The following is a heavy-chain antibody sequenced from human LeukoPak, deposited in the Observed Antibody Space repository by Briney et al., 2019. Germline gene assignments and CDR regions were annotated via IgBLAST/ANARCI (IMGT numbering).Heavy chain of an antibody. CDR2: IIPILVIT. Sequence: ASVKVSCKASGDTFNTYTLIWVRQAPGQGLEWMGRIIPILVITNYAQKFQGRVTITADKSTSTVYMELSSLRSEDTAVYYCARSRDGYNYEAFDIWGQGTMVTVSS. CDR3: ARSRDGYNYEAFDI. J-gene: IGHJ3*02. V-gene: IGHV1-69*02. D-gene: IGHD5-24*01. CDR1: GDTFNTYT.